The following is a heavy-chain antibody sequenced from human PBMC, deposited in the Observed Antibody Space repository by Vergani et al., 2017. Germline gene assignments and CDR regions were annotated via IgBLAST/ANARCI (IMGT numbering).Heavy chain of an antibody. CDR3: ARGFYYDRFQRTLGY. J-gene: IGHJ4*01. V-gene: IGHV1-2*02. CDR2: INPNSGGT. CDR1: GYTFTGYY. Sequence: QVQLVQSGAEVKKPGASVKVSCKASGYTFTGYYMHWVRQAPGQGLEWMGWINPNSGGTNYAQKFQGRVTMTRDTSISTAYMELSRLSSDDTAVYYCARGFYYDRFQRTLGYWGHGTLVTVSS. D-gene: IGHD3-22*01.